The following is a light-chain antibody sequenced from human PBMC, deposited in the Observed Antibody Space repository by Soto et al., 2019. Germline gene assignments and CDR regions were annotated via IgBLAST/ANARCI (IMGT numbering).Light chain of an antibody. Sequence: DIQMTQSPSTLSASVGDRVTITCRASQNIGRWLAWYQQKPGKAPKLLIYKASNLETGVPSRFGGSGSGTEFTLTITSLQPDDFATYYCQQYNTGSPSTFGQGTKLEI. V-gene: IGKV1-5*03. CDR3: QQYNTGSPST. J-gene: IGKJ2*01. CDR2: KAS. CDR1: QNIGRW.